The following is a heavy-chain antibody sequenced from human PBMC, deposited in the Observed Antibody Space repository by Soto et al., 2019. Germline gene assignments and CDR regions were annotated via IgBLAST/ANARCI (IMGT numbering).Heavy chain of an antibody. D-gene: IGHD3-16*01. CDR2: IVPILGVA. J-gene: IGHJ6*03. CDR3: ASKGGYYYHMDV. CDR1: GGTFSSYT. Sequence: QVQLVQSGAEVKKPGSSVKISCEASGGTFSSYTLNWVRQAPGQGLEWMGRIVPILGVAAYAQKFQGRVTITADTSSTTTTYMELSSLRSEDTAVYYCASKGGYYYHMDVWGKGTTVTVSS. V-gene: IGHV1-69*02.